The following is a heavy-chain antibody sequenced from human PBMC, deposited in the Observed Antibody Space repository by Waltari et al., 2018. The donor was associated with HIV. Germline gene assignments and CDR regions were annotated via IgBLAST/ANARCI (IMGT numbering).Heavy chain of an antibody. V-gene: IGHV3-48*04. CDR1: GFTCSSYS. CDR3: ARDDYGMDV. J-gene: IGHJ6*02. CDR2: ISSSSSTI. Sequence: EVQLVESGGGLVQPGGSLSLSCAASGFTCSSYSMNWVRQAPGKGLEWVSYISSSSSTIYYADSVKGRFTISRDNAKNSLYLQMNSLRAEDTAVYYCARDDYGMDVWGQGTTVTVSS.